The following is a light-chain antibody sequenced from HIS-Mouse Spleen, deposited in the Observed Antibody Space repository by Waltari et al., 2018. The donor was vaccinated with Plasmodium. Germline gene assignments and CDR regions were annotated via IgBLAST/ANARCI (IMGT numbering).Light chain of an antibody. V-gene: IGKV3-15*01. CDR3: QQYNNWPRT. CDR1: QSVSSN. J-gene: IGKJ1*01. Sequence: EIVMTQSPATLSVSPGERATLSCRASQSVSSNLAWYQQKPGQAPRLLIYGASTRATGIPARLSGRGSGTEFTLTISSRQSEDFAVYYCQQYNNWPRTFGQGTKVEIK. CDR2: GAS.